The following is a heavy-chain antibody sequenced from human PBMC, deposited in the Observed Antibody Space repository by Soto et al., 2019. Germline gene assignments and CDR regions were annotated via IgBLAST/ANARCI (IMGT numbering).Heavy chain of an antibody. CDR2: IGGSTGTI. D-gene: IGHD6-13*01. CDR1: GFTFSNYP. J-gene: IGHJ5*02. CDR3: AREGFSSNWLNWFDP. V-gene: IGHV3-48*01. Sequence: EVQLVESGGGLVQPGGSLRLSCAASGFTFSNYPMNWVRQAPGKGLEWLSYIGGSTGTIFYADSVKGRFTISRDNAKNSLYLQMNSLRAEDTAVYYCAREGFSSNWLNWFDPWGQGTLVTVSS.